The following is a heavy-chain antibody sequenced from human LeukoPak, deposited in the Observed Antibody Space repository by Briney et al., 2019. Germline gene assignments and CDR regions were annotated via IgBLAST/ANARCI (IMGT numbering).Heavy chain of an antibody. CDR3: ARGNLWDYRRYYYYMDV. J-gene: IGHJ6*03. CDR2: INHRGST. CDR1: GGSFSGYY. Sequence: SETLSLTCDVYGGSFSGYYWSWIRQPPGKGLEWIGEINHRGSTNYNPSLKSRVTISVDTSKNQFSLRLNSVTAADTAVYYCARGNLWDYRRYYYYMDVWGKGTTVTVSS. D-gene: IGHD4-11*01. V-gene: IGHV4-34*01.